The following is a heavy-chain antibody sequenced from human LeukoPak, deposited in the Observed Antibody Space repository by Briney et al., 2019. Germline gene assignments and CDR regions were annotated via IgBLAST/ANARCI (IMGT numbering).Heavy chain of an antibody. V-gene: IGHV3-30-3*01. CDR2: ISYDESKK. Sequence: PGGSLRLSCAASGFTFSSYGIHWVRQAPGKGLEWVTVISYDESKKYYADSVKGRFTISRDNSKNTVYLQMNSLRAEDTAVNYCANTYYAFWSGSFWGQGTLVTVSS. CDR1: GFTFSSYG. CDR3: ANTYYAFWSGSF. J-gene: IGHJ4*02. D-gene: IGHD3-3*01.